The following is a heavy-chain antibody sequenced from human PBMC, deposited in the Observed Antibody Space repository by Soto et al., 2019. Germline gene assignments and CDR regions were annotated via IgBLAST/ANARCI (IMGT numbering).Heavy chain of an antibody. CDR3: STRAYDTNGYYRFDP. CDR2: INHSGRV. Sequence: PSETLSLTCAVYGGSFSGHSWTWIRQSPGKGLEWIGDINHSGRVNYSPSLKSRVTISLDKSKNQSSLTLSAVTAADTAMYYCSTRAYDTNGYYRFDPWGQGTRVT. J-gene: IGHJ5*01. CDR1: GGSFSGHS. D-gene: IGHD3-22*01. V-gene: IGHV4-34*01.